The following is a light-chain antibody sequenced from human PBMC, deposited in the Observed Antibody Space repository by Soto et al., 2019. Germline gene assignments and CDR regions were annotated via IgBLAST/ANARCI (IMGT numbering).Light chain of an antibody. CDR2: DVT. CDR1: SSDIGYYNY. CDR3: LSYTTSRTYV. V-gene: IGLV2-14*01. J-gene: IGLJ1*01. Sequence: QLVLTQPATVSGSPGQSITISCTGSSSDIGYYNYVSWYQQHPDKAPKVIIYDVTNRPSGVSTRFSGSKSGNTASLTISGLLAEDEADYYCLSYTTSRTYVFGSGTKLTVL.